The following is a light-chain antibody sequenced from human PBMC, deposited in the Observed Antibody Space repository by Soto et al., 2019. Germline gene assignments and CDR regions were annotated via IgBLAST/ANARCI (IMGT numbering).Light chain of an antibody. Sequence: EIVLTQSPGTLCFSPGERATLSGGASQSVSSSYLAWYQQKPGQAPRLLIYRTSNRATGIPDRFSGSGSGTDFTLTISRLEPEDFAVYWCQQYDSSPRTFGQGTKVDIK. CDR2: RTS. CDR1: QSVSSSY. J-gene: IGKJ1*01. CDR3: QQYDSSPRT. V-gene: IGKV3-20*01.